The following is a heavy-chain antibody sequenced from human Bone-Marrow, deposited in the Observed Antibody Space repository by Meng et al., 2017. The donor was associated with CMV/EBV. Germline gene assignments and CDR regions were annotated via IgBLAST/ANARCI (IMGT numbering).Heavy chain of an antibody. J-gene: IGHJ6*02. V-gene: IGHV3-9*01. Sequence: SLKISCAASGFTFSSYWMHWVRQAPGKGLVWVSGISWNSGSIGYADSVKGRFTISRDNAKNSLYLQMNSLRAEDTALYYCAKGVYYYGMDVWGQGTTVTVSS. CDR1: GFTFSSYW. CDR2: ISWNSGSI. CDR3: AKGVYYYGMDV. D-gene: IGHD3-10*01.